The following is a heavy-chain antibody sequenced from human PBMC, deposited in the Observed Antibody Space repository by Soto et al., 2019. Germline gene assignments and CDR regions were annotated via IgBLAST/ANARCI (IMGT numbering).Heavy chain of an antibody. J-gene: IGHJ4*02. CDR3: AKDADIGAAGYYFDY. CDR1: GFTFSSFG. D-gene: IGHD6-13*01. CDR2: ISSGGSDK. V-gene: IGHV3-30*18. Sequence: LRLSCAASGFTFSSFGMPWVRQAPGKGLEWVAVISSGGSDKYYADSVKGRFTISRDNSRSTLYLQMNSLRAKDTAVYYCAKDADIGAAGYYFDYWGQGTLVTVSS.